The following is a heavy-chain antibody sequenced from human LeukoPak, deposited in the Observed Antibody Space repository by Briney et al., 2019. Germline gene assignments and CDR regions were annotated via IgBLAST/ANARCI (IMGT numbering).Heavy chain of an antibody. Sequence: GASVKVSCKASGYTSTSYDINWVRQATGQGLEWMGWMNPNSGNTGYAQKFQGRVTMTRNTSISTAYMELSSLRSEDTAVYYCARGMWGSYRHNWFDPWGQGTLVTVSS. CDR3: ARGMWGSYRHNWFDP. CDR2: MNPNSGNT. CDR1: GYTSTSYD. J-gene: IGHJ5*02. D-gene: IGHD3-16*02. V-gene: IGHV1-8*01.